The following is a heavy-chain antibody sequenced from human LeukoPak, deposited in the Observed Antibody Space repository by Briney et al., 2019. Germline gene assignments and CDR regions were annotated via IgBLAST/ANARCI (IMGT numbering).Heavy chain of an antibody. Sequence: GGSLRLSCAASGFTFSSYAMSWVRQAPGKGLEWVSAISGSGGSTYYADSVKGRFTISRDNSKNTLYLQMNSLRAEDTAVYYCASPPYSSGWPMDVWGQGTTVTVSS. CDR2: ISGSGGST. V-gene: IGHV3-23*01. D-gene: IGHD6-25*01. CDR1: GFTFSSYA. CDR3: ASPPYSSGWPMDV. J-gene: IGHJ6*02.